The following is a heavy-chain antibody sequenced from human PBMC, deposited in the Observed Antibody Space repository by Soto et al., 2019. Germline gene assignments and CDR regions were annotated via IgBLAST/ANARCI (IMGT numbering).Heavy chain of an antibody. V-gene: IGHV4-59*08. CDR2: IHYNGST. CDR3: ATGTGWLTDD. J-gene: IGHJ4*02. D-gene: IGHD6-19*01. Sequence: QVQLQESGPGLVRPSETLSLTCTVSSGSISNLYLNWIRQTPGKGLEWIGYIHYNGSTNYNPSLKSRITISVDTSKNQFSLKMDSVTASDTAVYYCATGTGWLTDDWGQGTLVTVSS. CDR1: SGSISNLY.